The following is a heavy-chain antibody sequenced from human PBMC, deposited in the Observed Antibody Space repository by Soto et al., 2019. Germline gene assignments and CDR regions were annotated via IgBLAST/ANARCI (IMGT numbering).Heavy chain of an antibody. V-gene: IGHV4-34*01. Sequence: SETLSLTCAVYGGSFSGYYWSWIRQPPGKGLEWIGEINHSGSTNYNPSLKSRVTISVDTSKNQFSLKLSSVTAADTAVYYCARVSSYFRYYYDSSGYYYDFDYWGQGTLVTVSS. CDR2: INHSGST. J-gene: IGHJ4*02. CDR3: ARVSSYFRYYYDSSGYYYDFDY. CDR1: GGSFSGYY. D-gene: IGHD3-22*01.